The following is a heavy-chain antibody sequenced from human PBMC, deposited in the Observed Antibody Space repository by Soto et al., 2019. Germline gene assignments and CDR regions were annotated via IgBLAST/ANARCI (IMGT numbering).Heavy chain of an antibody. Sequence: QVPLVESGGGVAQPGRSLRLSCAVSGFTFSDYGMHWVRQAPGKGLEWVAVVSYDGSYKYYADSVKGRFTVSRDLSGNTLFLQMNSLRLEDTAVYFCAKEMYPRTVLESSSPWGDYWGQGTLVAVSS. CDR1: GFTFSDYG. CDR3: AKEMYPRTVLESSSPWGDY. CDR2: VSYDGSYK. J-gene: IGHJ4*02. D-gene: IGHD6-6*01. V-gene: IGHV3-30*18.